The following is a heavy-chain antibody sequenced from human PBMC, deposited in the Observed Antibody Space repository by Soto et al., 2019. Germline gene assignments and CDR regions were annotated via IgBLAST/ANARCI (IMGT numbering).Heavy chain of an antibody. CDR1: GGSISSGGYS. J-gene: IGHJ6*02. CDR2: IYHSGST. Sequence: QLQLQKSGSGLVKPSQTLSLTCAVSGGSISSGGYSWSWIRQPPGKGLEWIGYIYHSGSTYYNPSLKSRVTISVDRSKNQFTLKLISVTAADTAVYYCARTFYYYGMDVWGQGPTVTVSS. V-gene: IGHV4-30-2*01. CDR3: ARTFYYYGMDV.